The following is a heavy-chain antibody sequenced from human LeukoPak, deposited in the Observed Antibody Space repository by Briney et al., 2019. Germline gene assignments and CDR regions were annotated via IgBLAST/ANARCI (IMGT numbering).Heavy chain of an antibody. CDR3: ARPAVPAAIDYYYGMDV. Sequence: GESLKISCKGSGYSFTSYWISWVRQMPGKGLEWMGRIDPSDSYTNYSPSLQGHVTISADKSISTAYLQWSSLKASDTAMYYCARPAVPAAIDYYYGMDVWGKGTTVTVSS. CDR1: GYSFTSYW. V-gene: IGHV5-10-1*01. D-gene: IGHD2-2*01. J-gene: IGHJ6*04. CDR2: IDPSDSYT.